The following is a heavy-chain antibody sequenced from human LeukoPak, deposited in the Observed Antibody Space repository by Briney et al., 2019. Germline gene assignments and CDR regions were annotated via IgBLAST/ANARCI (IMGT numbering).Heavy chain of an antibody. Sequence: SETLSLTCDVSGGSVSSGGYSWSWIRQPPGKRLEWIGYIYHTGSPFYNPSLESRVTISLDASKNLLSLNLNSVTAADTAVYHCARGSSSSWYYFDFWGQGTLVTVSS. V-gene: IGHV4-30-2*01. CDR1: GGSVSSGGYS. D-gene: IGHD2-2*01. CDR3: ARGSSSSWYYFDF. CDR2: IYHTGSP. J-gene: IGHJ4*02.